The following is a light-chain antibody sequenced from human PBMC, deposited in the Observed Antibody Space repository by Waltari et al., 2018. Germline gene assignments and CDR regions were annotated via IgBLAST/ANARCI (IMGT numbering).Light chain of an antibody. CDR2: EVT. CDR3: CSYAGSSTWV. V-gene: IGLV2-23*02. Sequence: QSALTQPASVSGSPGQSITISCTGTSSDIGGYNLVSWYQQHPGKAPKLMIYEVTKWPSGNSNRFSGSKSGNTASLTISGLQAEDEADYYCCSYAGSSTWVFGGGTKLTVL. J-gene: IGLJ3*02. CDR1: SSDIGGYNL.